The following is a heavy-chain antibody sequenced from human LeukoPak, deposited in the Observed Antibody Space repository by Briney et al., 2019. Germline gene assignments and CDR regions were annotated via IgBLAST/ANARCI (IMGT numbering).Heavy chain of an antibody. CDR3: ARIDYGSGSYYPVDY. Sequence: SETLSLTCTVSGGSISSYYWSWIRQPPGKGLEWIGYIYYSGSTNYNPSLKSRVTISVDTSKNQFSLKLSSVTAADTAVYYCARIDYGSGSYYPVDYWGQGTLVTVSS. CDR1: GGSISSYY. CDR2: IYYSGST. D-gene: IGHD3-10*01. J-gene: IGHJ4*02. V-gene: IGHV4-59*08.